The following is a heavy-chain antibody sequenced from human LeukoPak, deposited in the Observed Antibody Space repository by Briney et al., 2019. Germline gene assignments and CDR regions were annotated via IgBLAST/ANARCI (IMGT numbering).Heavy chain of an antibody. D-gene: IGHD3-3*01. V-gene: IGHV1-46*01. CDR3: ARGPFGNDFWSGYYTGIDY. J-gene: IGHJ4*02. CDR1: GYTFTSYY. CDR2: INPSGGST. Sequence: ASVTVSCKASGYTFTSYYMHWVRQAPGQGLEWMGIINPSGGSTSYAQKFQGRVTMTRDTSTSTVYMELSSLRSEDTAVYYCARGPFGNDFWSGYYTGIDYWGQGTLVTVSS.